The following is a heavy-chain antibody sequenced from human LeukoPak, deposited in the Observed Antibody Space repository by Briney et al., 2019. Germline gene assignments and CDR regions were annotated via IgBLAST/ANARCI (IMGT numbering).Heavy chain of an antibody. D-gene: IGHD3-10*01. CDR3: AISMVRGVIHPN. Sequence: GASVKVSCKVSGYTFTDYYMHWVQQAPGKGLEWMGLVDPEDGETIYAEKFQGRVTITADTSTDTAYMELSSLRSEDTDVYYCAISMVRGVIHPNWGQGTLVTVSS. V-gene: IGHV1-69-2*01. CDR2: VDPEDGET. CDR1: GYTFTDYY. J-gene: IGHJ4*02.